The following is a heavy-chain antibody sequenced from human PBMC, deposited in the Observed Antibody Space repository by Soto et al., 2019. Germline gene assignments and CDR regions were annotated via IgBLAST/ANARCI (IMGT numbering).Heavy chain of an antibody. D-gene: IGHD6-13*01. Sequence: SETLSLTCIVSGGSISSGDYYCSWIRQPPGKGLEWIGSIYYSGSTYYNPSLKSRVTISVDTSKNQFSLKLNSVTAADTAVYYCASRHSSPYFDYWGQGTLVTVS. CDR1: GGSISSGDYY. V-gene: IGHV4-30-4*01. CDR3: ASRHSSPYFDY. J-gene: IGHJ4*02. CDR2: IYYSGST.